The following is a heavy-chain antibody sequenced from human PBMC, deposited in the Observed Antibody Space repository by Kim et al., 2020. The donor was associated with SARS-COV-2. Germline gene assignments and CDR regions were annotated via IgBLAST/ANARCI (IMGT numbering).Heavy chain of an antibody. D-gene: IGHD2-21*02. Sequence: GGSLRLSCAASGFTFSSYAMSWVRQAPGKGLEWVSAISGSGGSTYYADSVKGRFTISRDNSKNTLYLQMNSLRAEDTAVYYCAKVTIVVVTAELYYFDYWGQGTLVTVSS. CDR1: GFTFSSYA. J-gene: IGHJ4*02. V-gene: IGHV3-23*01. CDR2: ISGSGGST. CDR3: AKVTIVVVTAELYYFDY.